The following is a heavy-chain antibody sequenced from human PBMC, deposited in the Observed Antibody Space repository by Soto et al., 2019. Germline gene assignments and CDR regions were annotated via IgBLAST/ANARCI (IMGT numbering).Heavy chain of an antibody. CDR1: GSYITRADYH. CDR2: ISHSETT. D-gene: IGHD2-8*01. Sequence: QVRLQESGPGLVKASQTLSLTCSVSGSYITRADYHWTWIRQAPGKGLEWIGYISHSETTYYSPALKNRIIISSDFSMNQFSLRLNSVTAADTAVYFCAGFGVGDRDDKWGQGTLVTVSS. V-gene: IGHV4-30-4*01. CDR3: AGFGVGDRDDK. J-gene: IGHJ4*02.